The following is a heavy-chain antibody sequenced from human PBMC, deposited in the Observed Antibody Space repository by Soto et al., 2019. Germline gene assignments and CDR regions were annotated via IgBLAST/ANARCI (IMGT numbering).Heavy chain of an antibody. D-gene: IGHD4-17*01. V-gene: IGHV3-21*01. CDR3: ARDQGYGDDLES. Sequence: VQLVESGGGLVKPGGSLRLSCAASGFSFSDYYMRWVRQAPGKGLEWVSSISGKSTYIYYAASVKGRFTISRENARNSVYVQMHSLRAEDTAVYYSARDQGYGDDLESWGQGTLVTVSS. CDR2: ISGKSTYI. CDR1: GFSFSDYY. J-gene: IGHJ5*02.